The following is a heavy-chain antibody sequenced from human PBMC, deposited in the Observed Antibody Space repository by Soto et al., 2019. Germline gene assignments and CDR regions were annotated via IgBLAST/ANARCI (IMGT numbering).Heavy chain of an antibody. CDR3: ARAGQYYDSSGYAN. CDR1: GYSFCTSG. Sequence: QVKLVQSGTEVKKPGASMKVSCKASGYSFCTSGISWVRQAPGQGLEWMGWISAYNGNTNYEQKLQDRVTMTTDTSTKTAYLELRSLRSDDTAVYYCARAGQYYDSSGYANWGQGTLVTVSS. D-gene: IGHD3-22*01. V-gene: IGHV1-18*01. J-gene: IGHJ4*02. CDR2: ISAYNGNT.